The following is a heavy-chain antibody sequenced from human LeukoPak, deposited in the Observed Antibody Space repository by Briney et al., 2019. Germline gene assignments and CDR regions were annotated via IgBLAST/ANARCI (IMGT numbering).Heavy chain of an antibody. J-gene: IGHJ4*02. CDR3: ARNYYDSSGYYLYYFDY. V-gene: IGHV4-59*08. CDR1: GGSISSYY. CDR2: IYYSGST. Sequence: SETLSLTCTVSGGSISSYYWSWLRPPPGRGVEWSGYIYYSGSTNYNPSLKSRVTISVDTSKNQFSLKLSSVTAADTAVYYCARNYYDSSGYYLYYFDYWGQGTLVTVSS. D-gene: IGHD3-22*01.